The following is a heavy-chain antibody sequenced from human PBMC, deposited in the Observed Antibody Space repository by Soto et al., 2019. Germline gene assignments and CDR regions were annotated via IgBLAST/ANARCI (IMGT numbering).Heavy chain of an antibody. J-gene: IGHJ5*02. CDR2: IIPILGIA. V-gene: IGHV1-69*10. CDR1: GGTFSSYA. Sequence: KISCKASGGTFSSYAISWVRQAPGQGLEWMGGIIPILGIANYAQKFQGRVTITADKSTSTAYMELSSLRSEDTAVYYCARSDYYDSSGYYWFDPWGQGTLVTVSS. CDR3: ARSDYYDSSGYYWFDP. D-gene: IGHD3-22*01.